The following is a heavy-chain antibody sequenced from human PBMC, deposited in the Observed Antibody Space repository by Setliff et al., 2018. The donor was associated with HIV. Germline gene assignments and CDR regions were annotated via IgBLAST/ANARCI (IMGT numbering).Heavy chain of an antibody. CDR1: GGSINSTSYY. CDR3: ARSIVPVASGYYYFEY. Sequence: SETLSLTCTVSGGSINSTSYYWGWTRQPPGNGLEWIGSIYHTGSTYYKPSLKSRVTISVYTSKNQFSLRLSSVAAGETAVYYCARSIVPVASGYYYFEYWGQGTLVTVSS. V-gene: IGHV4-39*01. CDR2: IYHTGST. J-gene: IGHJ4*02. D-gene: IGHD3-3*01.